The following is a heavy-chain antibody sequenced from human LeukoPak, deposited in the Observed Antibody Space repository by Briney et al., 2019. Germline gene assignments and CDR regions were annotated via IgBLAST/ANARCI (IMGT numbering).Heavy chain of an antibody. J-gene: IGHJ4*02. CDR1: RGSFSGYY. V-gene: IGHV4-34*01. CDR2: INHSGST. CDR3: ARGGDTAIYY. Sequence: SETLSLTCAVYRGSFSGYYWSWIRQPPGKGLEWIGEINHSGSTNYNPSLKSRVTISVDTSKNQFSLKLSSVTAADTAVYYCARGGDTAIYYWGQGTLVTVSS. D-gene: IGHD5-18*01.